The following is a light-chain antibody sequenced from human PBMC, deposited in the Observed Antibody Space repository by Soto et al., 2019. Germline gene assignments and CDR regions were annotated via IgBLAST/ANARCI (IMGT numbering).Light chain of an antibody. Sequence: DIQMTQSPSSLSASVGDRVTITCRASQSISSYLHWYQQKPGKAPKLLIYAASSLQSGVPSRFSGSGSGTDFTLTISSLQPEDFATYYCQQSYSTPRRFGQGTKVEIK. CDR1: QSISSY. J-gene: IGKJ1*01. CDR2: AAS. CDR3: QQSYSTPRR. V-gene: IGKV1-39*01.